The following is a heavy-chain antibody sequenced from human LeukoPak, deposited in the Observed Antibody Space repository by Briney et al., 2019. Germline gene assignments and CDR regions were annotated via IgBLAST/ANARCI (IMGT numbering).Heavy chain of an antibody. CDR3: ARLGIITAAGSNDY. D-gene: IGHD6-13*01. J-gene: IGHJ4*02. CDR1: GFTFSSYG. Sequence: PGGSLRLSCAASGFTFSSYGMHWVRQAPGKGLEWVAVIWYDGSNKYYADSVKGRFTVSRDNAKNSLYLQMNSLRAEDTAVYYCARLGIITAAGSNDYWGQGTLVTVSS. V-gene: IGHV3-33*01. CDR2: IWYDGSNK.